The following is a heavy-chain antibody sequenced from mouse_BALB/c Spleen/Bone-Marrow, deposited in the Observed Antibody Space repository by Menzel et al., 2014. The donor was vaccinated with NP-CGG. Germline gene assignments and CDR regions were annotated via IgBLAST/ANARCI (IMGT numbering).Heavy chain of an antibody. J-gene: IGHJ4*01. CDR3: ARNPHYYAMDY. CDR2: IYPEDGDT. V-gene: IGHV1-82*01. Sequence: VQLQQSGPELVKPGASVKISCKPSGYTFSYSWMNWVRQRPGQGLEWIGRIYPEDGDTNYNGRFKGKATLTADKSSNTTYMQLSSLTSVDSAVYFCARNPHYYAMDYWGQGTSVTVSS. CDR1: GYTFSYSW.